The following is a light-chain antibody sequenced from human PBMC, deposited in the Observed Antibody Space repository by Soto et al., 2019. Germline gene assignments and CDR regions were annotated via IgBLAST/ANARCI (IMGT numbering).Light chain of an antibody. CDR2: EVS. J-gene: IGLJ2*01. V-gene: IGLV2-14*01. Sequence: QSALTQPASVSGSPGQSITISCTGTSSDVGGYNYVPWYQQHPGKAPNLMIYEVSNRPSGVSNRFSGSKSGITASLTISGLQAEDEADYYCSSYTSSSLVAFGGGTKLTVL. CDR1: SSDVGGYNY. CDR3: SSYTSSSLVA.